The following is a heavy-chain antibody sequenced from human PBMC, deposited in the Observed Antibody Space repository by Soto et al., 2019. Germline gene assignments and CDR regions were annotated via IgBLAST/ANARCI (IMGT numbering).Heavy chain of an antibody. CDR1: GFTFSSYG. Sequence: GGSLRLSCAASGFTFSSYGMHWVRQAPGKGLEWVAVISYDGSNKYYADSVKGRFTISRDNSKNTLYLQMNSLRAEDTAVYYCARRVLYDPFQHWGQGTLVTVSS. D-gene: IGHD5-12*01. CDR3: ARRVLYDPFQH. J-gene: IGHJ1*01. CDR2: ISYDGSNK. V-gene: IGHV3-30*03.